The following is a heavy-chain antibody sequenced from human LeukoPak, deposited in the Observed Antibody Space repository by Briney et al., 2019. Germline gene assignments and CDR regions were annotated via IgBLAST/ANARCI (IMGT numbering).Heavy chain of an antibody. V-gene: IGHV3-74*01. J-gene: IGHJ4*02. CDR2: ISGDGRTT. Sequence: GGSLILSCAASGFTFSSYWMHWVRQAPGKGLVWVSRISGDGRTTSYADSVKGRFTISRDNAKNTLYLQMNSLRAEDTAVYYCATWECSSTSCTNDYWGQGTLVTVSS. D-gene: IGHD2-2*01. CDR1: GFTFSSYW. CDR3: ATWECSSTSCTNDY.